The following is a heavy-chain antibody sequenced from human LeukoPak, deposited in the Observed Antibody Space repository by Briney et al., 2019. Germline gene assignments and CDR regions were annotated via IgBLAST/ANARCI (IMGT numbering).Heavy chain of an antibody. CDR2: VHYSGTT. D-gene: IGHD5-18*01. CDR3: ARGGYSYGFNWFDP. J-gene: IGHJ5*02. V-gene: IGHV4-59*01. CDR1: GGSISGYY. Sequence: SETLSLTCTVSGGSISGYYWSWIRQPPGKGLEWIGYVHYSGTTSYSPSLKSRVTISVDTSRMQVSLKLSSVTAADTAVYYCARGGYSYGFNWFDPWGQGTLVTVSS.